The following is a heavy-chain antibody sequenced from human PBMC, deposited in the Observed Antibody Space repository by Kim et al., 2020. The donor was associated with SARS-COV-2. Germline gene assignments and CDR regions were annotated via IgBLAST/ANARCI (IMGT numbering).Heavy chain of an antibody. Sequence: GGSLRLSCAASGFTFSSYAMHWVRQAPGKGLEWVAVISYDGSNKYYADFVKGRFTISRDNSKNTLYLQMNSLRAEDTAVYYCAGGGSYDSSGYMDYWGQGTLVTVSS. CDR3: AGGGSYDSSGYMDY. CDR1: GFTFSSYA. CDR2: ISYDGSNK. D-gene: IGHD3-22*01. J-gene: IGHJ4*02. V-gene: IGHV3-30-3*01.